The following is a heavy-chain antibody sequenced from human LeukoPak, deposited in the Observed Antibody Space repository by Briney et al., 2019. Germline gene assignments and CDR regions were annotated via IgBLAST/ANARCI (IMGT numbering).Heavy chain of an antibody. CDR1: GYTFTGYY. CDR3: ARAPNYVWGSYRSVSNFIDY. V-gene: IGHV1-2*02. Sequence: ASVEVSCKASGYTFTGYYMHWVRQAPGQGLEWMGWINPNSGGTNYAQKFQGRVTMTRDTSISTAYMELSRLRSDDTAVYYCARAPNYVWGSYRSVSNFIDYWGQGTLVTVSS. J-gene: IGHJ4*02. D-gene: IGHD3-16*02. CDR2: INPNSGGT.